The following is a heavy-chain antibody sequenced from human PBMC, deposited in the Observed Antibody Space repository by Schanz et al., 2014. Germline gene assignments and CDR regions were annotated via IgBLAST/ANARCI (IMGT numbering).Heavy chain of an antibody. Sequence: QVQLVQSGAEMKKPGASVKVSCKASGYTFTSYGISWVRQAPGQGLEWMGWISAYTNNTNYAQKVQGRVTMTTDTATGTAYMELRSLRSDDTAVYYCARGGYSSGWYDRDIAHFDYWGQGTLVTVSS. CDR1: GYTFTSYG. D-gene: IGHD6-19*01. V-gene: IGHV1-18*01. J-gene: IGHJ4*02. CDR2: ISAYTNNT. CDR3: ARGGYSSGWYDRDIAHFDY.